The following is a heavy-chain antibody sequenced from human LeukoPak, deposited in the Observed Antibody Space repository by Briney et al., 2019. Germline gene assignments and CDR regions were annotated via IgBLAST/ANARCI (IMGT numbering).Heavy chain of an antibody. V-gene: IGHV4-59*08. CDR3: ARHGGATVVTFLGMDV. D-gene: IGHD4-23*01. CDR1: GGSISSYY. Sequence: PSETLSLTCTVSGGSISSYYWSWIRQPPGKGLEWIGYIYYSGSTNYNPSLKSRVTISVDTSKNQFSLKLSSVTAADTAVYYCARHGGATVVTFLGMDVWGQGTTVTVSS. CDR2: IYYSGST. J-gene: IGHJ6*02.